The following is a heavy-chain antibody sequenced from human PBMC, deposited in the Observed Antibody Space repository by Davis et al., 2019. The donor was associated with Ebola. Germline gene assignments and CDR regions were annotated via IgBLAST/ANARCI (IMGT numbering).Heavy chain of an antibody. CDR3: ARHETVTSIFDY. Sequence: GESLKISCKGSGYSFTTNWIGWVRQMPGKGLEWMGIIFPGDSYTNYSPSFQGHVTISADKSISTAYLQWSSLKASDTAMYYCARHETVTSIFDYWGQGTLVTVSS. V-gene: IGHV5-51*01. J-gene: IGHJ4*02. CDR1: GYSFTTNW. D-gene: IGHD4-17*01. CDR2: IFPGDSYT.